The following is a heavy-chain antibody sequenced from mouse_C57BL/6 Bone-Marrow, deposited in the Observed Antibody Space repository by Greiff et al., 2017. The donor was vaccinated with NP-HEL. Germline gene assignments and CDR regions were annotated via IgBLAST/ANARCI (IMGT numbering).Heavy chain of an antibody. Sequence: EVQLVESGGGLVQPGGSLKLSCAASGFTFSDYGMAWVRQAPRKGPEWVAFISNLAYSIYYADTVTGRFTISRENAKNTLYLEMSSLRSEDTAMYYCARQGDYYGSSWGFAYWGQGTLVTVSA. V-gene: IGHV5-15*01. D-gene: IGHD1-1*01. CDR3: ARQGDYYGSSWGFAY. CDR1: GFTFSDYG. CDR2: ISNLAYSI. J-gene: IGHJ3*01.